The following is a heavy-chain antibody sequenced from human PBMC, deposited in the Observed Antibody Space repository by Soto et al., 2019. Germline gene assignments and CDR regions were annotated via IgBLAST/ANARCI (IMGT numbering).Heavy chain of an antibody. J-gene: IGHJ4*02. CDR2: ISAHNGKT. CDR3: ARGRYGDY. D-gene: IGHD4-17*01. CDR1: GYIFTSYG. Sequence: QAHLVQSGPEVKKPGASVKVSCKGSGYIFTSYGIAWVRQAPGQGLEWMGWISAHNGKTEYAQKFQDRVTVTRDTSTSTAYLELMSLRSDDTALYYCARGRYGDYWGQGALVTVSS. V-gene: IGHV1-18*01.